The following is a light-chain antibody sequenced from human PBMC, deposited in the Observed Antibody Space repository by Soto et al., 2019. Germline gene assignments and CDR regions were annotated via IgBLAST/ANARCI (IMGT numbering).Light chain of an antibody. CDR1: NSNIGSYT. CDR2: SDN. Sequence: QSVLTQPPSASGTPGQRVTISCSGRNSNIGSYTVNWYLQLPGTAPKLLIYSDNQRPSGVPDRFSGSKSGTSASLAISGLQSEDEADYYCATWDDSLNAGVFGEETKLTVL. J-gene: IGLJ3*02. V-gene: IGLV1-44*01. CDR3: ATWDDSLNAGV.